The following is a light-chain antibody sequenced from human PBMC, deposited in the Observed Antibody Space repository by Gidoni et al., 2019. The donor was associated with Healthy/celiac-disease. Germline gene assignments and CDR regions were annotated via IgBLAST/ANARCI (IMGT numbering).Light chain of an antibody. Sequence: QSALTPPRSVSGSPGQSVTISCTGTSTDVGGHNYVSWYLQHPGKAPKLIIYDVSKRPSGVPDRCSGSKSGNTASLTISGLQAEDESDYFCCSYAGSYVVFGGGTKLTVL. J-gene: IGLJ2*01. V-gene: IGLV2-11*01. CDR3: CSYAGSYVV. CDR2: DVS. CDR1: STDVGGHNY.